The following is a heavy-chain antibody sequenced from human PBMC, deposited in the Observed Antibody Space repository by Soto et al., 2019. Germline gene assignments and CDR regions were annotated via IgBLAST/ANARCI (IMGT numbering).Heavy chain of an antibody. V-gene: IGHV3-33*01. D-gene: IGHD2-15*01. J-gene: IGHJ3*02. CDR1: GFTFSSYG. CDR2: IWYDGSNK. Sequence: QVQLVESGGGVVQPGRSLRLSCAASGFTFSSYGMHWVRQAPGKGLEWVAVIWYDGSNKYYADSVKGRFTISRDNSKNALYLQMNRLRAEDTAVYYCARDRWVVVLAAASDAFDIWGQGTMVTVAS. CDR3: ARDRWVVVLAAASDAFDI.